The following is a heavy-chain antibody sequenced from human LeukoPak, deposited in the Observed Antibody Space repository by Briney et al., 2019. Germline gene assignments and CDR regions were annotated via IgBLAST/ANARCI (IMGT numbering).Heavy chain of an antibody. CDR2: ISYDGSNK. D-gene: IGHD3-22*01. CDR3: ASGPRTAYYDSSGYYYPFDY. Sequence: PGRSLRLSCAASGFTFSSYAMHWVRQAPGKGLEWVAVISYDGSNKYYADSVKGRFTISRDNSKNTLYLQMNSLRTEDTALYYCASGPRTAYYDSSGYYYPFDYWGQGTLVTVSS. V-gene: IGHV3-30-3*01. CDR1: GFTFSSYA. J-gene: IGHJ4*02.